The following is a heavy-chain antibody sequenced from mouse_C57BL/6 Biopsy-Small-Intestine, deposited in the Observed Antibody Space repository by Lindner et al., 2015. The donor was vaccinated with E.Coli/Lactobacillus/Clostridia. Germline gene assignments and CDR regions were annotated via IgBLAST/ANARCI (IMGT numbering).Heavy chain of an antibody. CDR1: GYTFTSYV. V-gene: IGHV1-14*01. CDR3: ARPRYDGYYDAMDY. CDR2: INPYNDGT. D-gene: IGHD2-3*01. Sequence: VQLQESGPELVKPGASVKMSCKASGYTFTSYVMHWVKQKPGQGLEWIGYINPYNDGTKYNEKFKGKATLTSDKSSSTAYMELSSLTSGDSAVYYCARPRYDGYYDAMDYWGQGTSVTVSS. J-gene: IGHJ4*01.